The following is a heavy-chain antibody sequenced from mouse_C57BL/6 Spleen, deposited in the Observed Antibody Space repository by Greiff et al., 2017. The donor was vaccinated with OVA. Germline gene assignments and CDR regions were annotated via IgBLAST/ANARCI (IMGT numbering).Heavy chain of an antibody. CDR2: IDPETGGT. J-gene: IGHJ2*01. CDR1: GYTFTDYE. CDR3: TRGATVVPYFDY. D-gene: IGHD1-1*01. V-gene: IGHV1-15*01. Sequence: QVQLQQSGAELVRPGASVTLSCKASGYTFTDYEMHWVKQTTVHGLEWIGAIDPETGGTAYNQKFKGKAILTADKSSSTAYMELRSLTSEDSAVYYCTRGATVVPYFDYWGQGTTLTVSS.